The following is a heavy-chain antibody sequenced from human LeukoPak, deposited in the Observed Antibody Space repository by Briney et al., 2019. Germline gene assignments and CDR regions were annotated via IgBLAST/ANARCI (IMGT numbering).Heavy chain of an antibody. CDR1: GFTFSSYG. CDR2: IRYDGSNK. J-gene: IGHJ3*02. V-gene: IGHV3-30*02. CDR3: AKARSSSNAFDI. D-gene: IGHD6-6*01. Sequence: PGGSLRLSCAASGFTFSSYGMHWVRQAPGKGLEGVAFIRYDGSNKYYADSVKGRFTISRDNSKNTLYLQMNSLRAEDTAVYYCAKARSSSNAFDIWGQGTMVTVSS.